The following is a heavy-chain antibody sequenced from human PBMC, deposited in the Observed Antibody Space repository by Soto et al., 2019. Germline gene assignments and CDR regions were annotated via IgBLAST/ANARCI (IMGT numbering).Heavy chain of an antibody. CDR1: GGSFSGYY. V-gene: IGHV4-34*01. Sequence: SETLSLTCAVEGGSFSGYYWTWIRQPPGKGLEWIGEINHSGVSNYNPSLKSRVTFSVDTSKNHFSLMLRSVTAADTGVYYFARGFGVTEPGIRGNSYLFDYWGQGTLVTVSS. D-gene: IGHD2-21*01. J-gene: IGHJ4*02. CDR2: INHSGVS. CDR3: ARGFGVTEPGIRGNSYLFDY.